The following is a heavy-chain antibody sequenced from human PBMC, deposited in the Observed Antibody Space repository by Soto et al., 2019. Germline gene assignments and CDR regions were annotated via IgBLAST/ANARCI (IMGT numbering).Heavy chain of an antibody. D-gene: IGHD6-13*01. CDR1: GGSISSYY. V-gene: IGHV4-59*01. CDR2: IYYSGST. Sequence: SETLSLTCTVSGGSISSYYWSWIRQPPGKGLEWIGYIYYSGSTNYNPSLKSRVTISVDTSKNQFSLKLSSVTAADTAVYYCARAGGVQKPKLRLFDYWGQGTLVPVSS. J-gene: IGHJ4*02. CDR3: ARAGGVQKPKLRLFDY.